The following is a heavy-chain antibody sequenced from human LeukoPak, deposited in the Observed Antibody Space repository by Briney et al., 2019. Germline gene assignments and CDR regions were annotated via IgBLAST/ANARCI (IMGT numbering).Heavy chain of an antibody. Sequence: GESLKISCKGSGYNFDSYWIGWVRQMPGNGPEWMVIIYPGDSDIKYSPSFEGQVTISADKSNSTAYPQWSSLKASDTAMYYCARRSSSGGYYFDYWGQGTLVTVSS. CDR2: IYPGDSDI. CDR1: GYNFDSYW. CDR3: ARRSSSGGYYFDY. V-gene: IGHV5-51*01. J-gene: IGHJ4*02. D-gene: IGHD3-16*01.